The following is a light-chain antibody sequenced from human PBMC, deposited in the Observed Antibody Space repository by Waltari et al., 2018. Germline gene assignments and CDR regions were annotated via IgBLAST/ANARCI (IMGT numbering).Light chain of an antibody. CDR1: QVISSY. CDR3: QQLNSFPLT. CDR2: AAS. Sequence: IQLTQSPSSLSASVGVRVTITCLASQVISSYLSWYQQKLGEVPRLLIYAASTLQSGVPSRLSGSGSVTDFTLNISSLQPEDFATYYCQQLNSFPLTFGGGTKVEIK. J-gene: IGKJ4*01. V-gene: IGKV1-9*01.